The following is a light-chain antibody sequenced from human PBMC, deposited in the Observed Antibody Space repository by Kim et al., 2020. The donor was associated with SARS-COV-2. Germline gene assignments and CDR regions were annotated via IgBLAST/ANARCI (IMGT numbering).Light chain of an antibody. CDR1: TSIMGNDY. Sequence: QKVTICCSGSTSIMGNDYVSWYQQVPGTAPKLLIYDNDRLPSGIPDRFSGCKSGTSAALGITGLQIGDEADYYCGTWDTSLNVGVFGGGTQLTVL. J-gene: IGLJ2*01. CDR3: GTWDTSLNVGV. CDR2: DND. V-gene: IGLV1-51*01.